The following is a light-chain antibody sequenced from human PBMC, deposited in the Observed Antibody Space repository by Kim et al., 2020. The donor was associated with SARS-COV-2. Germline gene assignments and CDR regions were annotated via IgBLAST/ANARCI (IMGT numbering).Light chain of an antibody. J-gene: IGKJ1*01. CDR3: QQCGSSPT. CDR1: QSVGCDF. CDR2: DAS. V-gene: IGKV3-20*01. Sequence: PGESASLSCRADQSVGCDFLAWSQHKPGQAPRLLIYDASSRATGILDSFSGSGSGTDFTLTLSRLEPEDFAVYFCQQCGSSPTFGQGAKVDIK.